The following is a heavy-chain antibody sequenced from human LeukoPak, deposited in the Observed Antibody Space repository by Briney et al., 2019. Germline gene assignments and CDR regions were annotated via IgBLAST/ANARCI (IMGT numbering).Heavy chain of an antibody. D-gene: IGHD6-19*01. CDR2: ISGSGGST. V-gene: IGHV3-23*01. CDR1: GFTFSSYA. CDR3: AKYPTPGIAVAGTDYFDY. J-gene: IGHJ4*02. Sequence: GGSLRLSCAASGFTFSSYAMSWVRQAPGKGLEWVSAISGSGGSTYYADSVKGRFTISRDNSKNTPYLQMNSLRAEYTAVYYCAKYPTPGIAVAGTDYFDYWGQGTLVTVSS.